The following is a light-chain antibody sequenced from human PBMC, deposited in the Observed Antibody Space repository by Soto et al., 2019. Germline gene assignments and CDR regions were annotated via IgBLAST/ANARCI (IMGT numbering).Light chain of an antibody. CDR2: DAS. J-gene: IGKJ4*01. Sequence: EIVLTQSPATLSLSPGERATLSCRASQSVSSYLAWYQQKPGQAPRLLIYDASNRATGIPARFSGSGSGTGFNLTISSLEPEDFAVYYCQQRSNWPPGLTFGGGTKVEIK. CDR1: QSVSSY. V-gene: IGKV3-11*01. CDR3: QQRSNWPPGLT.